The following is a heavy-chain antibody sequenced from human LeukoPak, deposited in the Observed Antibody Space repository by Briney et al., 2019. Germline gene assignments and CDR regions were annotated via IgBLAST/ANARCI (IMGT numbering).Heavy chain of an antibody. CDR3: ARSPQEYYYDSSGYYSDRHFDY. D-gene: IGHD3-22*01. CDR2: IYYSGST. V-gene: IGHV4-39*07. J-gene: IGHJ4*02. Sequence: SETLSLTCTVSGGSISSSSYYWGWIRQPPGTGLEWIGSIYYSGSTYYNPSLKSRVTISVDTSKNQFSLKLSSVTAADTAVYYCARSPQEYYYDSSGYYSDRHFDYWGQGTLVTVSS. CDR1: GGSISSSSYY.